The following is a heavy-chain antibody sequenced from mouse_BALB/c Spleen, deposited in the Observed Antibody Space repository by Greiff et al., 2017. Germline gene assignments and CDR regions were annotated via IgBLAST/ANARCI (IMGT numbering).Heavy chain of an antibody. J-gene: IGHJ1*01. CDR3: ARGYGSSWYFDV. CDR2: ISSGSSTI. CDR1: GFTFSSFG. Sequence: EVQLVESGGGLVQPGGSRKLSCAASGFTFSSFGMHWVRQAPEKGLEWVAYISSGSSTIYYADTVKGRFTISRDNPKNTLFLQMTSLRSEDTAMYYCARGYGSSWYFDVWGAGTTVTVSS. V-gene: IGHV5-17*02. D-gene: IGHD1-1*01.